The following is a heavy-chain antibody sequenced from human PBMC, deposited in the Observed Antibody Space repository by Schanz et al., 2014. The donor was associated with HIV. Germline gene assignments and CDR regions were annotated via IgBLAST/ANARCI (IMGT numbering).Heavy chain of an antibody. J-gene: IGHJ6*02. V-gene: IGHV3-48*04. Sequence: VQLVESGGGVVQPGRSLRLSCAASGFSFSIFGMHWVRQAPGKGLEWVSYISGSGNTIYYADSVKGRFTISRDNAKNSLSLQMNSLRAEDTAVYYCARPDYDFWVDVWGQGTTVIVSS. CDR1: GFSFSIFG. CDR3: ARPDYDFWVDV. D-gene: IGHD3-3*01. CDR2: ISGSGNTI.